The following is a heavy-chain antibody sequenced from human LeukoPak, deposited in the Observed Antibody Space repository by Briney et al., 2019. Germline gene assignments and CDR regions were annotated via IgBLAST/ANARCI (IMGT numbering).Heavy chain of an antibody. D-gene: IGHD6-19*01. CDR2: IYYIGST. CDR3: ARQAGETYSTGWYEGYFDL. V-gene: IGHV4-59*08. Sequence: SETLSLTCTVSGGSISSHYWSWIRQPRGKGLEWIGHIYYIGSTNYNPSLKSRVTISVDTTKYQFSLKLRSVTDAATAVYYCARQAGETYSTGWYEGYFDLWGRGTPVTVSS. J-gene: IGHJ2*01. CDR1: GGSISSHY.